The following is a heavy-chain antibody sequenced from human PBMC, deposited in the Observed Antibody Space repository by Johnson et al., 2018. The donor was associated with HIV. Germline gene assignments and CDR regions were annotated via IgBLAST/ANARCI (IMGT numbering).Heavy chain of an antibody. D-gene: IGHD4-17*01. CDR1: GFTFSSYA. CDR3: AKGDYGDYEGSDAFDI. V-gene: IGHV3-23*03. Sequence: VQLVESGGGLVQPGGSLRLSCAASGFTFSSYAMSWVRQAPGKGLEWVSVIYSGGSTYYADSVQGRFTISRDNSKNTLYLQMNRLRAEDTAVYYCAKGDYGDYEGSDAFDIWGQGTMVTVSS. J-gene: IGHJ3*02. CDR2: IYSGGST.